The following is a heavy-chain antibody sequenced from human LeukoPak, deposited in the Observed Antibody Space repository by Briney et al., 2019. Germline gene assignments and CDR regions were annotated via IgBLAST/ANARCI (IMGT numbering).Heavy chain of an antibody. D-gene: IGHD3-3*01. CDR3: ASALCYDLSMDV. CDR2: IYYSGST. Sequence: SETLSLTCTVSGGSISSYYWSWIRQPPGKGLEWIGYIYYSGSTNYNPSLKSRVTISVDTSKNQFSLKLSSVTAADTAVYYCASALCYDLSMDVWGQGTTVTVSS. J-gene: IGHJ6*02. V-gene: IGHV4-59*01. CDR1: GGSISSYY.